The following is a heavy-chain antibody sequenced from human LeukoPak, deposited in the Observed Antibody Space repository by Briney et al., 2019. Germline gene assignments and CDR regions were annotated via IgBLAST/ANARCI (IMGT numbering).Heavy chain of an antibody. CDR3: ARSSITMIVVV. CDR1: GYTFTGYY. V-gene: IGHV1-2*02. CDR2: INPNSGGT. D-gene: IGHD3-22*01. Sequence: ASVKVSCKASGYTFTGYYMHWVRQAPGQGLGWMGWINPNSGGTNYAQKFQGRVTMTRATSISTAYLELSRLRSDDTAVHYCARSSITMIVVVWGQGTLVTVSS. J-gene: IGHJ4*02.